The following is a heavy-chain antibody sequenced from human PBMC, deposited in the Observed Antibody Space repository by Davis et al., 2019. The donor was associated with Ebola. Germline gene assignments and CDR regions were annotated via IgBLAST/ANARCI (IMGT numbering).Heavy chain of an antibody. J-gene: IGHJ4*02. Sequence: PGGSLRLSFPLSSCSFLRIRYYWGWIRQPPGKGLEWIGSIYYSGSTYYNPSLKSRVTISVDTSKNQFSLKLSSVTAADTAVYYCARDSSGWYDYFDYWGQGTMVNVSS. D-gene: IGHD6-19*01. CDR2: IYYSGST. CDR3: ARDSSGWYDYFDY. V-gene: IGHV4-39*01. CDR1: SCSFLRIRYY.